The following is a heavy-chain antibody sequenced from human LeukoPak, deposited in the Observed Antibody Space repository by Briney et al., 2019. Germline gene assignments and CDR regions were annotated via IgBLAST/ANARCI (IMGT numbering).Heavy chain of an antibody. J-gene: IGHJ4*02. CDR1: GGPFSGYF. CDR3: ARRYYYNLGSFPFDF. D-gene: IGHD3-10*01. Sequence: SETLSLTCAVSGGPFSGYFRSWIRQSSGKGLEWIGEIHNSGTTNYNPSLNSRVTTSEDTSKNQFYLNLSSVTAADTAVYYCARRYYYNLGSFPFDFWGQGTLVTVSS. CDR2: IHNSGTT. V-gene: IGHV4-34*01.